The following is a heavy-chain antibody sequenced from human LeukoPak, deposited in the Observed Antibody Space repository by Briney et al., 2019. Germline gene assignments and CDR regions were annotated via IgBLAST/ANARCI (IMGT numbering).Heavy chain of an antibody. CDR2: INHSGSS. J-gene: IGHJ4*02. V-gene: IGHV4-39*07. CDR1: GGSISSNSYY. Sequence: SETLSLTCTVSGGSISSNSYYWGWIRQPPGKGLEWIGEINHSGSSNYNPSLKSRVTISVDTSKNQFSLKLTSVTAADTAVYYCARSYNRVVLLYYWGQGTLVTVSS. D-gene: IGHD3-10*01. CDR3: ARSYNRVVLLYY.